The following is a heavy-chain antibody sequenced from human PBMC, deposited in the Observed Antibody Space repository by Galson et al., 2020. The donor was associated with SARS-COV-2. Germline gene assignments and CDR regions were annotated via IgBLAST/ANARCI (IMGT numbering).Heavy chain of an antibody. CDR2: IDWDDDK. J-gene: IGHJ4*02. D-gene: IGHD3-9*01. CDR1: GFSLSTSGMR. CDR3: ARAHYDILTGYSGEFDY. V-gene: IGHV2-70*04. Sequence: SGPTLVKPTQTLTLTCTFSGFSLSTSGMRVSWIRQPPGKALEWLARIDWDDDKFYSTSLKTRLTISKDTSKNQVVLTMTNMDPVDTATYYCARAHYDILTGYSGEFDYWGQGTLVTVSS.